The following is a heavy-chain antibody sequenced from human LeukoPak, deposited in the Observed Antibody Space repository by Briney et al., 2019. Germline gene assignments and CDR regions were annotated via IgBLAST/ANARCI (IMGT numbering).Heavy chain of an antibody. CDR3: AEDRYSYAFEYSDS. J-gene: IGHJ4*02. CDR1: GYSLTELS. D-gene: IGHD5-18*01. Sequence: ASVKVSCKVSGYSLTELSMHWVRQAPGKGLEWMGGFDPEDGETIYAQKFQGRVTMTEDTSTDTAYMELSSLRSEDTAVYYCAEDRYSYAFEYSDSWGQGSLVTVSS. CDR2: FDPEDGET. V-gene: IGHV1-24*01.